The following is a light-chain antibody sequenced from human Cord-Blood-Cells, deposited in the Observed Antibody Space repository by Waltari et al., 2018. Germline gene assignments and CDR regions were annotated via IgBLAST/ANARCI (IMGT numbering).Light chain of an antibody. CDR2: GAS. J-gene: IGKJ3*01. V-gene: IGKV3-20*01. CDR1: QSVSSSY. CDR3: QQYGSSPFT. Sequence: EIVLTQSPGTLSLSPGERATLSCRASQSVSSSYLAWYQQKPVQAPRPLIYGASSRATGIPDRFSGSGSGTDFTLTISRLEPEDFAVYYCQQYGSSPFTFGPGTKVDIK.